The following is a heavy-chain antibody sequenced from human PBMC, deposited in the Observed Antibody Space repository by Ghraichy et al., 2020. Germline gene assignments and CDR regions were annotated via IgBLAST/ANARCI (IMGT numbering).Heavy chain of an antibody. Sequence: GGSLRLSCAASGFIVSNNYISWVRQAPGKGLEWVSVIFNSGTTYYADSVKGRFTSSRDNSKNALYLEMNSLRAEDTAVYYCARGYDFWTWGQGTLVTVSS. CDR1: GFIVSNNY. D-gene: IGHD3-3*01. CDR2: IFNSGTT. V-gene: IGHV3-66*02. J-gene: IGHJ5*02. CDR3: ARGYDFWT.